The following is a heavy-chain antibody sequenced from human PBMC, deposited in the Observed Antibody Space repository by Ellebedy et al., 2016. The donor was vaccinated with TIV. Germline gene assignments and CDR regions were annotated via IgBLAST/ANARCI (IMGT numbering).Heavy chain of an antibody. CDR3: ARGSGWIIDY. CDR1: GFTFSSYG. V-gene: IGHV3-7*04. J-gene: IGHJ4*02. CDR2: IKQDGSEE. Sequence: GESLKISCAASGFTFSSYGMHWVRQAPGKGLEWVANIKQDGSEEYYVDSVKGRFTISRDNAKKSVYLQMNSLRSEDTAVYYCARGSGWIIDYWGQGTLVTVSS. D-gene: IGHD6-19*01.